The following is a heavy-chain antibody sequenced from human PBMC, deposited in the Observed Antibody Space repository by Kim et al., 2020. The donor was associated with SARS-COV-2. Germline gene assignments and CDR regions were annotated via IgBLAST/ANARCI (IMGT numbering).Heavy chain of an antibody. J-gene: IGHJ4*02. V-gene: IGHV3-48*04. Sequence: YYAASVKGRFSMSRDTTKNTRYLEMKSLRAEDTAMYYCARDEGSSYFDYWGRGTPVTVSS. D-gene: IGHD6-6*01. CDR3: ARDEGSSYFDY.